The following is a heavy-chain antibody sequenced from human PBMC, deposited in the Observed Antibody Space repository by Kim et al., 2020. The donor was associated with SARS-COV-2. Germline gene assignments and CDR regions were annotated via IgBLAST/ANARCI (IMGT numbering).Heavy chain of an antibody. CDR2: IYYSGST. CDR3: ARERRDPHYYDSSNIPTFGMDV. D-gene: IGHD3-22*01. V-gene: IGHV4-31*03. Sequence: SETLSLTCTVSGGSISSGGYYWSWIRQHPGKGLEWIGYIYYSGSTYYNPSLKSRVTISVDTSKNQFSLKLSSVTAADTAVYYCARERRDPHYYDSSNIPTFGMDVWGQGTTVTVSS. CDR1: GGSISSGGYY. J-gene: IGHJ6*02.